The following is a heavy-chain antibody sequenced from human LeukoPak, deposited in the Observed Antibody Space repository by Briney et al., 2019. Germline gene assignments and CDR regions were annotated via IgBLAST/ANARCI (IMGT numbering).Heavy chain of an antibody. J-gene: IGHJ4*02. D-gene: IGHD3-16*02. CDR1: GFTFSSCS. CDR3: ARDFGKGELSLCVY. V-gene: IGHV3-21*01. Sequence: GGSLRLSCAASGFTFSSCSMNWVRQAPGKGLEWVSSISSSSSYIYYADSVKGRFTISRDNAKNSLYLQMNSLRAEDTAVYYCARDFGKGELSLCVYWGQGTLVTVSS. CDR2: ISSSSSYI.